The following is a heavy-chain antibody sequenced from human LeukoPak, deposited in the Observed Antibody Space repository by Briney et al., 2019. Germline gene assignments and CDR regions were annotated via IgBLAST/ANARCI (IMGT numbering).Heavy chain of an antibody. CDR3: ARFDGSGSYYRFDS. V-gene: IGHV3-7*01. J-gene: IGHJ4*02. CDR2: IKQDGSEK. CDR1: GFTFSSYW. D-gene: IGHD3-10*01. Sequence: GGSLRLSCAASGFTFSSYWMSWVRQAPGKGLEWVADIKQDGSEKYYVDSVKGRFTISRDNAKNSLYLQMNSLRAEDTALYYCARFDGSGSYYRFDSWGQGTLVTVSS.